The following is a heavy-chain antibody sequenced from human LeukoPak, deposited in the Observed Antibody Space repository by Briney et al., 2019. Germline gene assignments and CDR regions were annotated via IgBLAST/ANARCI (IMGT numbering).Heavy chain of an antibody. J-gene: IGHJ5*02. CDR2: INPNSGGT. V-gene: IGHV1-2*02. CDR3: ARRDYYGSGSYYSHNWFDP. CDR1: GYTFTGYY. Sequence: ASVKVSCKASGYTFTGYYMHWVRQAPGQGLEWMGWINPNSGGTNYAQKFQGRVTMTRDTSISTAYMELSRLRSDDTAVYHCARRDYYGSGSYYSHNWFDPWGQGTLVTVSS. D-gene: IGHD3-10*01.